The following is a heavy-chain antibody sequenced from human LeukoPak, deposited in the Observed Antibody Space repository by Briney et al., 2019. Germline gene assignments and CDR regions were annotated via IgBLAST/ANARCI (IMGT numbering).Heavy chain of an antibody. V-gene: IGHV3-74*01. D-gene: IGHD2-15*01. J-gene: IGHJ4*02. CDR3: AILLQGYCSGGSCYSGY. CDR1: GFTFSSYW. CDR2: INSDGSST. Sequence: PGGSLRLSCAASGFTFSSYWMHWVRQAPGKGLVWVSRINSDGSSTSYADSVKGRFTISRDNAKNTLYLQMNSLRAEDTAVYYCAILLQGYCSGGSCYSGYWGQGTLVTVSS.